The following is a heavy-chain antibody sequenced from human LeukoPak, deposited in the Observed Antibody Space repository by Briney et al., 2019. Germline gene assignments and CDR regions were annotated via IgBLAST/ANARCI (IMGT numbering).Heavy chain of an antibody. CDR1: GYTFTTFG. J-gene: IGHJ6*03. V-gene: IGHV1-18*01. CDR3: ARDQRYFDWLSPNFDNYYYYMDV. D-gene: IGHD3-9*01. Sequence: ASVKVSCKASGYTFTTFGINWLRQAPGQGLEWMGWISAYNGNTNYAQKLQGRVTMTTDTSTSTAYMELRSLRSDDTAVYYCARDQRYFDWLSPNFDNYYYYMDVWGKGTTVTVSS. CDR2: ISAYNGNT.